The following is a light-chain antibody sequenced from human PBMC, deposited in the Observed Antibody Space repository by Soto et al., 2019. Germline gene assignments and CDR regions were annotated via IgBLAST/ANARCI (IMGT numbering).Light chain of an antibody. CDR3: QHYHSWPLT. V-gene: IGKV3-15*01. Sequence: EIVMTQSPATLSVSPGERATLSCRASQGVGSTLAWYQQKPGQTPRLLIYDAYIRATGVPARFSGSGSGTDFTLTINSLQSEDFAVYYCQHYHSWPLTFGGGTKLEIK. CDR1: QGVGST. CDR2: DAY. J-gene: IGKJ4*01.